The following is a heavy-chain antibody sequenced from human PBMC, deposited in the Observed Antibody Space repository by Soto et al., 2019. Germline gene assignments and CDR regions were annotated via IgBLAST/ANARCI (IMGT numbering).Heavy chain of an antibody. V-gene: IGHV3-23*01. D-gene: IGHD1-20*01. CDR1: GFTFSSYA. CDR2: ISGSGGST. CDR3: AKPQNNWNDGPILWIPYFDY. J-gene: IGHJ4*02. Sequence: GGSLRLSCAASGFTFSSYAMSWVRQAPGKGLEWVSAISGSGGSTYYADSVKGRFTISRDNSKNTLYLQMNSLRAEDTAVYYCAKPQNNWNDGPILWIPYFDYWGQGTLVTVSS.